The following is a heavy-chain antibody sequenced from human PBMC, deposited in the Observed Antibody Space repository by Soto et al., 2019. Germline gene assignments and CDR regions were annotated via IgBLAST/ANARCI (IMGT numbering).Heavy chain of an antibody. CDR1: GFTFSSYA. Sequence: QVQLVESGGGVVQPGRSLRLSCAASGFTFSSYAMHWVRQAPGKGLEWVAVISYDGSNKYYADSVKGRFTISRDNSKNTLYLQMNSLRAEDTAVYYCAREPVASKYSSGWYGLFDYWGQGTLVTVSS. D-gene: IGHD6-19*01. CDR3: AREPVASKYSSGWYGLFDY. CDR2: ISYDGSNK. J-gene: IGHJ4*02. V-gene: IGHV3-30-3*01.